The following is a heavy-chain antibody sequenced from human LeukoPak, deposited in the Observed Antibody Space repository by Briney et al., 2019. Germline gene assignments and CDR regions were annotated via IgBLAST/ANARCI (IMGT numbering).Heavy chain of an antibody. Sequence: PSETLSLTCTVSGGSISSGGYYWSWIRQPPGKGLEWIGYIYHSGSTYYNPSLKSRVTISVDRSKNQFSLKLSSVTSADTAVYYCARATGGSGGADYWGQGTLVTVSS. CDR1: GGSISSGGYY. V-gene: IGHV4-30-2*01. CDR2: IYHSGST. CDR3: ARATGGSGGADY. D-gene: IGHD3-10*01. J-gene: IGHJ4*02.